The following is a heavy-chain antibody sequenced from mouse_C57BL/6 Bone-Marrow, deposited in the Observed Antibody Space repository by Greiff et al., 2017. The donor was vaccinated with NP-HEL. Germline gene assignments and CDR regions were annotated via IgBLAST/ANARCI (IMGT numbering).Heavy chain of an antibody. J-gene: IGHJ2*01. CDR1: GFTFSSYG. V-gene: IGHV5-6*01. D-gene: IGHD1-1*01. Sequence: EVLLVESGGDLVKPGGSLKLSCAASGFTFSSYGMSWVRQTPDKRLEWVATISSGGSYTYYPDSVKGRCTISGDNANNTLYLQISSLRSEDTAMYYCARQEVYYDSSYVYDFDYWGQGTTLTVSS. CDR3: ARQEVYYDSSYVYDFDY. CDR2: ISSGGSYT.